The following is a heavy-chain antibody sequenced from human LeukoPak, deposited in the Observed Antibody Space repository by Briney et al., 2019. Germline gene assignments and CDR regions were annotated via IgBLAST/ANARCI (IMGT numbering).Heavy chain of an antibody. CDR2: VYYTGST. CDR1: GGSISSNNFF. CDR3: ARHRDDYNEA. D-gene: IGHD5-24*01. V-gene: IGHV4-39*01. J-gene: IGHJ5*02. Sequence: KPSETLSLTCTVSGGSISSNNFFWGWIRQPPGKGLEWIGSVYYTGSTYYNPSLKSRVTISVDTSKNQFSLKLSSVTAADTAVYYCARHRDDYNEAWGQGTLVTVSS.